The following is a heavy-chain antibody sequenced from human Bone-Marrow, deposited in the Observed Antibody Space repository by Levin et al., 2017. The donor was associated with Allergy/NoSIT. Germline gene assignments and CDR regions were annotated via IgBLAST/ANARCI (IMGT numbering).Heavy chain of an antibody. J-gene: IGHJ4*02. CDR3: ARKTDSGGSGGDF. CDR1: EFPVSRNF. Sequence: ASVKVSCAVSEFPVSRNFMTWVRQGPGKGPEWVAVIYSNGGTSYAASVKGRFTISRDNSKNTLNLQMNSLTAEDTAVYYCARKTDSGGSGGDFWGQGTLVTVSS. V-gene: IGHV3-53*01. D-gene: IGHD3-22*01. CDR2: IYSNGGT.